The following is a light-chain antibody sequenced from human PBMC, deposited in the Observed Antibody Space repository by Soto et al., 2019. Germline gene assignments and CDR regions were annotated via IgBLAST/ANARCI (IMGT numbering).Light chain of an antibody. J-gene: IGLJ3*02. V-gene: IGLV2-23*01. Sequence: QSALTQPASVSGSPGQSITISCTGTSSDVGSYNLVSWYQQHPGKAPKLMIYEGSKRPSGVSNRFSGSKSGNTASLTISGPLAEDVAVYYCSSYAGSSTLWVFGGGTKLTVL. CDR3: SSYAGSSTLWV. CDR2: EGS. CDR1: SSDVGSYNL.